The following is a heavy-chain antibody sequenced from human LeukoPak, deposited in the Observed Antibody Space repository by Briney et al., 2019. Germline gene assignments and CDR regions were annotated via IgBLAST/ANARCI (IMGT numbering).Heavy chain of an antibody. CDR3: ARDRIVVVTASAFNI. CDR1: GFTFNSYS. Sequence: PGGSLRLSCAASGFTFNSYSMNWVRQAPGKGLEWVSSISSSSSYIYYADSVKGRFTISRDNAKNSLYLQMNSLRAEDTAVYYCARDRIVVVTASAFNIWGQGTMVTVSS. J-gene: IGHJ3*02. CDR2: ISSSSSYI. V-gene: IGHV3-21*01. D-gene: IGHD2-21*02.